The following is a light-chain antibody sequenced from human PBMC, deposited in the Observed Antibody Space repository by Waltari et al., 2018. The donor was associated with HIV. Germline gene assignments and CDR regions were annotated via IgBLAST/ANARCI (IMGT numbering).Light chain of an antibody. CDR3: GAWDSSLSAVV. CDR2: DNN. CDR1: SPHIGNNQ. V-gene: IGLV1-51*01. J-gene: IGLJ1*01. Sequence: QSVLTQPPSVSAAPGPKVTISCSGSSPHIGNNQVSWSQQLPGTAPKLLIYDNNKRPSGIPDRFSASKSGTSATLGITGLQTGDEAEYYCGAWDSSLSAVVFGTGTKVTVL.